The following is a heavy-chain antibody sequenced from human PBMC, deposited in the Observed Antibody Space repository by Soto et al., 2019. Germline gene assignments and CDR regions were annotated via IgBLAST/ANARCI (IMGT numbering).Heavy chain of an antibody. CDR3: AAVTRSAFDI. CDR2: INSEGSRT. D-gene: IGHD4-17*01. V-gene: IGHV3-74*01. Sequence: GGSLKLSSAASGSTFSSYWMHWVRQAPGKGLVWVSRINSEGSRTSYADSVKGRFTISRDNAKNTLYLQMNSLRAEDTAVYYCAAVTRSAFDIWGQGTMGTVSS. CDR1: GSTFSSYW. J-gene: IGHJ3*02.